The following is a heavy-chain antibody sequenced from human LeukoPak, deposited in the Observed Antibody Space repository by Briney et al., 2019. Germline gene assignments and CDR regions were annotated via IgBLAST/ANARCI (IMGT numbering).Heavy chain of an antibody. CDR1: GFTFDDYA. D-gene: IGHD3-22*01. CDR3: AKAHPSRLSLRVLDY. Sequence: GGSLRLSCAASGFTFDDYAMHWVRQAPGKGLEWVSLISGDGGSTYYADSVKGRFTISRDNSKNSLYLQMNGLRTEDTALYYCAKAHPSRLSLRVLDYWGQGTLVTVSS. V-gene: IGHV3-43*02. J-gene: IGHJ4*02. CDR2: ISGDGGST.